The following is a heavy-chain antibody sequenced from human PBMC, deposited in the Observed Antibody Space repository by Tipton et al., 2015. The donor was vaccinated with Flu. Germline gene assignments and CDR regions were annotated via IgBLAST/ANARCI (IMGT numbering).Heavy chain of an antibody. CDR2: ISSSGSTI. CDR3: AKKQYSGSYF. CDR1: GFTFSSYE. Sequence: GSLRLSCAASGFTFSSYEMNWVRQAPGKGLEWVSYISSSGSTIYYADSVKGRFTISRDNAKNSLYLQMNSLRAEDTAVYYCAKKQYSGSYFWGQGTLVTVSS. D-gene: IGHD1-26*01. V-gene: IGHV3-48*03. J-gene: IGHJ4*02.